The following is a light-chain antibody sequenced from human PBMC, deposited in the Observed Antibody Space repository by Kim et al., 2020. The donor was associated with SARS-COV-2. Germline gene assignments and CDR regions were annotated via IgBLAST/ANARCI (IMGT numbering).Light chain of an antibody. CDR1: SSNY. Sequence: SSNYLTWYQQRPGQAPRLLIYGASTRATGIPDRFSGSGSGTDFTLTISRLEPEDFAVYYCQQYGSSPRTFGQGTKVDI. J-gene: IGKJ1*01. CDR2: GAS. CDR3: QQYGSSPRT. V-gene: IGKV3-20*01.